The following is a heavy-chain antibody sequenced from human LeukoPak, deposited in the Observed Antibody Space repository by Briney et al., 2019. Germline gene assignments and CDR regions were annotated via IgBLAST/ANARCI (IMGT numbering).Heavy chain of an antibody. V-gene: IGHV4-31*03. J-gene: IGHJ5*02. CDR2: IYYSGST. Sequence: SETLSLTCTVSGGSISSGGYYWSWIRQHPGKGLEWIGYIYYSGSTYYNPSLKSRVTISVDTSKNQFSLKLSSVTAADTAVYYCARAYPLAPRFGEPYNWSDPWGQGTLVTVSS. CDR3: ARAYPLAPRFGEPYNWSDP. CDR1: GGSISSGGYY. D-gene: IGHD3-10*01.